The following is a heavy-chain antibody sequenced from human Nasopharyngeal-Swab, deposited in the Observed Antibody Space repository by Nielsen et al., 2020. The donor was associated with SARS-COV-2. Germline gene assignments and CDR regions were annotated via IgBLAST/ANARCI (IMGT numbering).Heavy chain of an antibody. J-gene: IGHJ4*02. CDR1: GYILTSYD. V-gene: IGHV1-18*01. D-gene: IGHD3-3*01. CDR2: IGAYNGNT. CDR3: ARHGVAEDY. Sequence: SVTVSCKASGYILTSYDISWVRQARGQGLEWRGCIGAYNGNTNYAQKFQDGVTMTTDTSTSTVYMELRSLRSDDTAVYYCARHGVAEDYWGQGTLVTVSS.